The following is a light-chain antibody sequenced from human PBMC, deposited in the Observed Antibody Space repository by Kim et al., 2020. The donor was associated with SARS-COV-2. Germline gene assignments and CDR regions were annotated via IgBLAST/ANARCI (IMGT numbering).Light chain of an antibody. Sequence: LPPGERATLSGRASQSVTRTDLAWYQQRPGQAPRLLIYGASSRATGIPDRFSGSGSGTDFTLTISRLEPEDFAVYYCQQYGTSKTFGRGTKVDIK. V-gene: IGKV3-20*01. CDR3: QQYGTSKT. J-gene: IGKJ1*01. CDR2: GAS. CDR1: QSVTRTD.